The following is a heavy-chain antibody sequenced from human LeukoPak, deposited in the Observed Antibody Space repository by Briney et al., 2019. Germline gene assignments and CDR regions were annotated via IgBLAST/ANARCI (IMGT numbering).Heavy chain of an antibody. J-gene: IGHJ4*02. CDR3: ARGSEMATILIDY. Sequence: SETLSLTCAVYGGSFSGYYWSWIRQPPGKRLEWIGEINHSGSTNYNPSLKSRVTISVGTSKNQFSLKLSSVTAADTAVYYCARGSEMATILIDYWGQGTLVTVSS. CDR2: INHSGST. V-gene: IGHV4-34*01. D-gene: IGHD5-24*01. CDR1: GGSFSGYY.